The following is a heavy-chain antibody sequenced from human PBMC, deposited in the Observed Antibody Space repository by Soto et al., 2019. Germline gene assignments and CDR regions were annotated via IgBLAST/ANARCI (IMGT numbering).Heavy chain of an antibody. V-gene: IGHV4-59*01. J-gene: IGHJ3*02. CDR3: AREGMTLDI. CDR2: IYYSGST. Sequence: QVQLQESGPGLVKPSETLSLTCTVSGSSISSYYWSWIRQPPGKGLEWIGYIYYSGSTNYNPSLKXRXTXQVDTSKNQFSLKLISVTAADTAVSYCAREGMTLDIWGQGTMVTVSS. CDR1: GSSISSYY.